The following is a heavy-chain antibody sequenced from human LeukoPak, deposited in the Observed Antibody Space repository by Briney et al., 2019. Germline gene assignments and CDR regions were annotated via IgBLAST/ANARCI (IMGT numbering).Heavy chain of an antibody. V-gene: IGHV3-7*01. CDR1: GFTLSTFW. Sequence: PGGSLRLSCEASGFTLSTFWMSWVRQAPGKGLEWVANIKQDGSEKHYVDSVKGRFTISRDNSKNTLYLQMNSLRAEDTAVYYCASHWAQQVVSAYWGQGTLVTV. J-gene: IGHJ4*02. CDR3: ASHWAQQVVSAY. CDR2: IKQDGSEK. D-gene: IGHD6-13*01.